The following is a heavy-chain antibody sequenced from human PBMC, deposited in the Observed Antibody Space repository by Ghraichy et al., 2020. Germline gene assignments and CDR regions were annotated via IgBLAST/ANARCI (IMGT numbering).Heavy chain of an antibody. CDR1: GFTFDDYA. CDR2: ISWNGDGI. Sequence: GGSLRLSCAASGFTFDDYAMHWVRQAPGKGLEWVSGISWNGDGISYADSVRGRFTISRDNAKKSLYLQMNSLRTEDTALFYCVKDSGVSGSSWTFWVHSFDYWGQGTLVTVSS. CDR3: VKDSGVSGSSWTFWVHSFDY. V-gene: IGHV3-9*01. J-gene: IGHJ4*02. D-gene: IGHD1-26*01.